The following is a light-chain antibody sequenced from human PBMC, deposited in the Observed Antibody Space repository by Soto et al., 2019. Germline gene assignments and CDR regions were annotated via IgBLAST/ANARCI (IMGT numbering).Light chain of an antibody. J-gene: IGKJ1*01. CDR2: KAS. Sequence: DLQMTPSPSTLSASVGDRVTITCRASQSISSWLAWYRQKPGKAPKLLIYKASSLESGVPSRFSGSGSGTEFTLTISSLQPDDFATYYCQQYNSYPWTFGQGTKVEIK. CDR3: QQYNSYPWT. V-gene: IGKV1-5*03. CDR1: QSISSW.